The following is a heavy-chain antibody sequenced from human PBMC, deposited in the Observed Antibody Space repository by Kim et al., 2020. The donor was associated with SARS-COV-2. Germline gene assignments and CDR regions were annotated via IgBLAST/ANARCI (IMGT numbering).Heavy chain of an antibody. V-gene: IGHV4-31*02. CDR3: ARSRRVWFDP. Sequence: TYYNPSLTSRVTISVDTSKNQFSLNLSSVTAADTAVYYCARSRRVWFDPWGQGTLVTVSS. CDR2: T. J-gene: IGHJ5*02.